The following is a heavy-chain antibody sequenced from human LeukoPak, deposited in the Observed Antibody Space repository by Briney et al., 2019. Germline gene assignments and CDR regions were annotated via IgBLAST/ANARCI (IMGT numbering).Heavy chain of an antibody. CDR2: IHNSGRT. CDR3: ARHGTISSESYFDY. CDR1: GGSVSSYY. D-gene: IGHD1-14*01. J-gene: IGHJ4*02. V-gene: IGHV4-59*08. Sequence: SETLSLTCSVSGGSVSSYYWSWIRHSPGKGLEWIGYIHNSGRTNYNPSLKSRVTGFVDTSKNQVSLRLSSVTAADTAVYYCARHGTISSESYFDYWGQGALVTVSS.